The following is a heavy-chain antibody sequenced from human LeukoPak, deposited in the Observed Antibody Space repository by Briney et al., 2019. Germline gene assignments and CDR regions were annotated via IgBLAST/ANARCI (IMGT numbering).Heavy chain of an antibody. Sequence: PGGSLRLSCAAYGFTFSSYGMPWVRQAPGKGMEWVAVIWYDGSNKYYADSVKGRFTISRDNSKNTLYLQMNSLRAEDTAVYYCARDDVDTAMVTWGQGTLVTVSS. CDR3: ARDDVDTAMVT. CDR2: IWYDGSNK. D-gene: IGHD5-18*01. CDR1: GFTFSSYG. J-gene: IGHJ5*02. V-gene: IGHV3-33*01.